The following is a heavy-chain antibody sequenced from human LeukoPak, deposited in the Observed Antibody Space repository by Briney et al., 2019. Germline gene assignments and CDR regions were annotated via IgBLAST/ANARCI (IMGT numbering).Heavy chain of an antibody. D-gene: IGHD3-9*01. CDR1: GFTFNIFS. CDR2: TSHDESNK. Sequence: GGSLRLSCEASGFTFNIFSMHWIRQTPGKGLEWVSATSHDESNKLYADSVKGRFTIPRDNSRDTVYLQMNSLRLDDTGTYYCARSRLGLWLSVIDYWGQGSLVTVSA. V-gene: IGHV3-30*03. CDR3: ARSRLGLWLSVIDY. J-gene: IGHJ4*01.